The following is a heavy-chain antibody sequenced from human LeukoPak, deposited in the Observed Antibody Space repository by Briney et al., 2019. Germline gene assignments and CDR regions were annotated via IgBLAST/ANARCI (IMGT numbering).Heavy chain of an antibody. V-gene: IGHV3-30-3*01. D-gene: IGHD4-11*01. CDR3: ATVTRSWQAFDI. CDR1: GFTFSSYA. J-gene: IGHJ3*02. CDR2: ISYDGSNK. Sequence: PGRSLRLSCAASGFTFSSYAVHWVRQAPGKGLEWVAVISYDGSNKYYADSVKGRFTISRDNSKNTLYLQMNSLRAEDTAVYYCATVTRSWQAFDIWGQGTTVTVSS.